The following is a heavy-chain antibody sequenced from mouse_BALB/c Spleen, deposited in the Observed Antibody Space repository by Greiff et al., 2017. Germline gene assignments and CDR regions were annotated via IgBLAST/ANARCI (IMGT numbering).Heavy chain of an antibody. CDR1: GYTFTSYW. D-gene: IGHD2-2*01. V-gene: IGHV1-7*01. CDR3: ARWLRRWFAY. J-gene: IGHJ3*01. CDR2: INPSTGYT. Sequence: QVQLKQSGAELAKPGASVKMSCKASGYTFTSYWMHWVKQRPGQGLEWIGYINPSTGYTEYNQKFKDKATLTADKSSSTAYMQLSSLTSEDSAVYYCARWLRRWFAYWGQGTLVTVSA.